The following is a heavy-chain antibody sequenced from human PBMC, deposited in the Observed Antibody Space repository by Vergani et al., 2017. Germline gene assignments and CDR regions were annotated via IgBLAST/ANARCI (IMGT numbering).Heavy chain of an antibody. Sequence: VQLVESGGGLVKPGGSLRLSCAASGFTFSDFSMSWVRQAPGKGLEWVAFIGSSGPYINYADSVKGRFIISRDNTHNSLFLQWRSLRAEDAAVYYCARDCTSGGCPDNYGMDVWGQGATVTVSS. CDR1: GFTFSDFS. D-gene: IGHD2-8*01. J-gene: IGHJ6*02. CDR2: IGSSGPYI. CDR3: ARDCTSGGCPDNYGMDV. V-gene: IGHV3-21*06.